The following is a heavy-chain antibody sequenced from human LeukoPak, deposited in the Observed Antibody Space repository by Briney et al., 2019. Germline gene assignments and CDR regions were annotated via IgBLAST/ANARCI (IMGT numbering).Heavy chain of an antibody. J-gene: IGHJ4*02. CDR2: ISGSGGST. Sequence: PGGSLRLSCAASGFTYSSYAMSWVRQAPGKGLEWVSAISGSGGSTYYADSVKGRFTISRDNSKNTLYLQMNSLRAEDTAVYYCARVISSWFDYWGQGTLVSVSS. CDR3: ARVISSWFDY. D-gene: IGHD6-13*01. V-gene: IGHV3-23*01. CDR1: GFTYSSYA.